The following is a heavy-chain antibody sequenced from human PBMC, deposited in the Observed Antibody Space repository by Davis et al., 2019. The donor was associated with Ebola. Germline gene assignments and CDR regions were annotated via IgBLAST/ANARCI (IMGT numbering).Heavy chain of an antibody. V-gene: IGHV1-2*04. CDR1: GYTFTSYY. CDR3: ARGQIISLDY. Sequence: AASVKVSCKASGYTFTSYYMHWVRQAPGQGLEWMGWINPNSGGTNYAQKFQGWVTMTRDTSISTAYMELRSLRSDDTAVYYCARGQIISLDYWGQGTLVTVSS. J-gene: IGHJ4*02. D-gene: IGHD2-21*01. CDR2: INPNSGGT.